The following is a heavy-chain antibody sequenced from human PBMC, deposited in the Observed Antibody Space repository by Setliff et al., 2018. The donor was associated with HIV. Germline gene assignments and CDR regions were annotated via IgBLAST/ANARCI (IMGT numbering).Heavy chain of an antibody. CDR2: IDYSGSA. CDR3: AREGKTALVTKYFDY. V-gene: IGHV4-31*11. CDR1: GVSINRTDHY. D-gene: IGHD5-18*01. Sequence: KPSETLSLTCGVSGVSINRTDHYWGWIRQSPGKGLEWIGYIDYSGSAFYNPSLKSRLTISRDTSKNQFSLRMKSVTAADTAVYYCAREGKTALVTKYFDYWGQGTLVTVSS. J-gene: IGHJ4*02.